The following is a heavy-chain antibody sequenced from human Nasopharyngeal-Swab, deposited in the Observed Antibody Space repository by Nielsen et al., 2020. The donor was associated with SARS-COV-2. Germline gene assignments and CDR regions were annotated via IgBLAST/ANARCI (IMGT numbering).Heavy chain of an antibody. CDR1: GFTFSSYA. CDR3: AKEIQMYDILKGAFDI. V-gene: IGHV3-23*01. CDR2: ISGSGGST. D-gene: IGHD3-9*01. J-gene: IGHJ3*02. Sequence: GGSLRLSCAASGFTFSSYAMSWVRQAPGKGLEWVSAISGSGGSTYYADSVKGRFTISRDNSKNTLYLQMNSLRAEDTAVYYCAKEIQMYDILKGAFDIWGQGTMVTVSS.